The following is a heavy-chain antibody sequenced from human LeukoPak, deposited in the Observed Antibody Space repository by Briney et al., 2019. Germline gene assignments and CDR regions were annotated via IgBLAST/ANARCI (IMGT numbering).Heavy chain of an antibody. CDR1: GYTFTGQD. Sequence: ASVKVSCKVSGYTFTGQDMHWVRQAPGQGLEWMGWINPNTGVTNYAQRLQGRVTMTRDTTISTAYMELGRLTSDDTAVYYCASYPRYSSSPPFDYWGQGTLVTVSS. V-gene: IGHV1-2*02. D-gene: IGHD6-6*01. J-gene: IGHJ4*02. CDR3: ASYPRYSSSPPFDY. CDR2: INPNTGVT.